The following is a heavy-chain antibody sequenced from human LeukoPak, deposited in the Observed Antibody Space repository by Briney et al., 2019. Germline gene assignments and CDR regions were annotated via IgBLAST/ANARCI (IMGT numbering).Heavy chain of an antibody. CDR1: GYTFTNYG. J-gene: IGHJ4*02. CDR2: ISGHQGNT. Sequence: PSVKVSCKASGYTFTNYGITWVRQAPGQGLEWMGWISGHQGNTKYAQNFQGRVTMTIDTSTSTAYMDLRSLRSDDTAIYFCARSDLATITAGPFEYWGQGTLVAVSS. CDR3: ARSDLATITAGPFEY. D-gene: IGHD5-12*01. V-gene: IGHV1-18*01.